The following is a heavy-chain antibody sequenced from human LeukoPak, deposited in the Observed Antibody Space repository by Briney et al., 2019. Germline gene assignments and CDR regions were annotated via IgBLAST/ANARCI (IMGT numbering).Heavy chain of an antibody. J-gene: IGHJ1*01. CDR3: AREMSARGGLIQN. CDR2: ISYDGSRE. CDR1: GFIFSGSV. Sequence: PGRPLRLSCAASGFIFSGSVMYWVRQAPGKGLEWVAVISYDGSREYYADSVKGRFTISRDNSKNTLYLQMNSLRSEDTAMYYCAREMSARGGLIQNWGQGTLVTVSS. D-gene: IGHD3-16*02. V-gene: IGHV3-30-3*01.